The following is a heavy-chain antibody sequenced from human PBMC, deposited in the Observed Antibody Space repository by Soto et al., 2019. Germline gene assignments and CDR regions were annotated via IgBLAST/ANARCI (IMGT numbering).Heavy chain of an antibody. CDR1: GFTFSSYA. J-gene: IGHJ6*02. CDR2: ISGSGGST. CDR3: ATGRGLYYYYGMDV. Sequence: EVQLLESGGGLVQPGGSLRLSCAASGFTFSSYAMSWVRQAPGKGLEWVSAISGSGGSTYYADSVKARFTISRDNSKNTLYLQMNSLRAEDTAVYYCATGRGLYYYYGMDVWGQGTTVTVSS. V-gene: IGHV3-23*01. D-gene: IGHD3-10*01.